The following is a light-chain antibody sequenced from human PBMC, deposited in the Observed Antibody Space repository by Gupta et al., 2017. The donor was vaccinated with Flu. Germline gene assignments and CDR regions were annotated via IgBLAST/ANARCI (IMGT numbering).Light chain of an antibody. J-gene: IGLJ2*01. Sequence: QSVLTQPPSVSGAPGQRVTISCTGSSSNIRAGYDVHWYQQLPGTAPKLLIYGNSNRPSGVPDRFSGSKSGTSASLATTGLQAEDEADYYCQSYDSSLSGSKGDVVFGGGTKLTVL. CDR2: GNS. CDR3: QSYDSSLSGSKGDVV. CDR1: SSNIRAGYD. V-gene: IGLV1-40*01.